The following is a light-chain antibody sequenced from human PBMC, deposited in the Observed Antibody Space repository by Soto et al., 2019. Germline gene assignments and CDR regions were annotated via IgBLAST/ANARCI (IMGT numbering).Light chain of an antibody. Sequence: EIVLTQSPGTLSLSPGERATLSCRASQSVSNNLAWYQQKPGQAPRLLIYGASNRATGIPDRFSGSASGTDFTLIISRLEPEDFAVYYCQQYGSSSPTFGQGTRLEIK. V-gene: IGKV3-20*01. CDR1: QSVSNN. CDR2: GAS. CDR3: QQYGSSSPT. J-gene: IGKJ5*01.